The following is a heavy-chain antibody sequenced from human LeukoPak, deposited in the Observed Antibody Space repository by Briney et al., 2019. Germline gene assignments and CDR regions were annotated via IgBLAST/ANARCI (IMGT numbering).Heavy chain of an antibody. CDR2: ISYDGSNK. V-gene: IGHV3-30-3*01. CDR1: GFTFSSYA. J-gene: IGHJ4*02. Sequence: GGSLRLSCAASGFTFSSYAMHWVRQAPGKGLEWVAVISYDGSNKYYADSVKGRFTISRDNSKNTLYLQMNSLRVEDTAVYYCARPVGYAEQLVPYGYWGQGTLVTVSS. D-gene: IGHD6-13*01. CDR3: ARPVGYAEQLVPYGY.